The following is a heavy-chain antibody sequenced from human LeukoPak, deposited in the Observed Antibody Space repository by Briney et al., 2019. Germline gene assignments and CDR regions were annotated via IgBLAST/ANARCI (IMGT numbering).Heavy chain of an antibody. CDR3: TTVAFDDSLVGYYNVLDY. J-gene: IGHJ4*02. CDR1: GFTFSNAL. V-gene: IGHV3-15*01. Sequence: GGSLRLSCAASGFTFSNALMSWVGQAPGKGLEWGGRIKSKTDGGTTEYAPPRKGRLTISRDDSKNTLYLQMNSLKTEDTAVYYCTTVAFDDSLVGYYNVLDYWGQGTLVTVSS. D-gene: IGHD3-9*01. CDR2: IKSKTDGGTT.